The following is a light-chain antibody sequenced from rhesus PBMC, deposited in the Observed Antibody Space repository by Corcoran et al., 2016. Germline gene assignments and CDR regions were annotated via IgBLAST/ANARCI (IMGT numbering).Light chain of an antibody. J-gene: IGLJ1*01. CDR1: SRDIGGYNY. Sequence: QAALTQPRSVSGSPGQSVTISCTGTSRDIGGYNYVSWYQQHSGTAPKLMISEETKRPSGVSDRFSGSKSGDTASLTISGLQAEDGADYYCSSYAGSNTFIFGSGTRLTVL. CDR3: SSYAGSNTFI. V-gene: IGLV2-32*02. CDR2: EET.